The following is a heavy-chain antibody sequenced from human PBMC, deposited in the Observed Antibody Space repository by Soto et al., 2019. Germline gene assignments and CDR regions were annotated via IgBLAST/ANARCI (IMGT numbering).Heavy chain of an antibody. Sequence: PGGSLRLSCAASGFTFSSYGMHWVRQAPGKGLEWVAVISYDGSNKYYADSVKGRFTISRDNSKNTLYLQMNSLRAEDTAVYYCAKDGSDFWSGVEGYYFDYWGQGTLVTVSS. CDR2: ISYDGSNK. V-gene: IGHV3-30*18. J-gene: IGHJ4*02. CDR3: AKDGSDFWSGVEGYYFDY. D-gene: IGHD3-3*01. CDR1: GFTFSSYG.